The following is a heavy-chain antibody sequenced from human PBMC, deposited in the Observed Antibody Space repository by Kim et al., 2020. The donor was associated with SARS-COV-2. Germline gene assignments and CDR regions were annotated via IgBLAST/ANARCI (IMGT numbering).Heavy chain of an antibody. D-gene: IGHD3-22*01. Sequence: ASVKVSCKASGYTFNRYTINWVRQAPGQGLEWMGWINANTGNPTYAQGFTGRFVFSLDTSVSTAYLQISTLKAEDTAVYYCARSYYYAGTGYYHDYWGQG. CDR1: GYTFNRYT. CDR2: INANTGNP. J-gene: IGHJ4*02. CDR3: ARSYYYAGTGYYHDY. V-gene: IGHV7-4-1*02.